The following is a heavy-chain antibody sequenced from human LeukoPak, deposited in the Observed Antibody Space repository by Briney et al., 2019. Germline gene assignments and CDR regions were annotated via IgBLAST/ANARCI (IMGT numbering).Heavy chain of an antibody. D-gene: IGHD3-22*01. J-gene: IGHJ4*02. V-gene: IGHV4-34*01. CDR1: GGSLSPYY. Sequence: SETLSLTCSVSGGSLSPYYWSWIRQPPGGGLEWLGEINQSGSTNYNPSLKSRVTISVEKFKNQFSLEVTSVTAADTAIYYCATLGCLCYESHGYPDFDHWGQGTLVNVSS. CDR3: ATLGCLCYESHGYPDFDH. CDR2: INQSGST.